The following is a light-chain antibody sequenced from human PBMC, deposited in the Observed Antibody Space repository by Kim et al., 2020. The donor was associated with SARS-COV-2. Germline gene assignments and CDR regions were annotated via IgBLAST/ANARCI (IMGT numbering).Light chain of an antibody. Sequence: EIVLTQSPGTLSLSPGERATLSCRASQSVSSSYLAWYQQKPGQAPRLLIYGASSRATGIPDRFSGSGSGTDFTLTISSLEPEEFAVYYCQQYGSSPPLTFGGGTKVDIK. J-gene: IGKJ4*01. CDR1: QSVSSSY. V-gene: IGKV3-20*01. CDR2: GAS. CDR3: QQYGSSPPLT.